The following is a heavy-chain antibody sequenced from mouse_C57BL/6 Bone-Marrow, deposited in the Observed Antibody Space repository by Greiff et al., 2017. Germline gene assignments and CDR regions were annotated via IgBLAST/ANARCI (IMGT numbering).Heavy chain of an antibody. Sequence: QVQLQQSGAELVKPGASVKLSCKASGYTFTSYWMHWVKQRPGRGLEWIGRIDPNSGGTKYNEKFKSKATLTVDKPSSTAYMQLSSLTSEDSAVYYCADPPNFVITTVHWYFDVWGTGTTVTVSS. J-gene: IGHJ1*03. CDR2: IDPNSGGT. V-gene: IGHV1-72*01. D-gene: IGHD1-1*01. CDR1: GYTFTSYW. CDR3: ADPPNFVITTVHWYFDV.